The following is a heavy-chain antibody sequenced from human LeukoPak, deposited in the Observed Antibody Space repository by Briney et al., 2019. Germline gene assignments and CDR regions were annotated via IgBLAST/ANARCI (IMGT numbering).Heavy chain of an antibody. J-gene: IGHJ3*01. CDR3: ARSSYSSSSSV. CDR2: INSDGSEG. D-gene: IGHD6-6*01. Sequence: GGSLRLSCGVSGFTFSGFWMSWSRQAPGKGLEWAASINSDGSEGYYADVVKGRFTISRDNAKNSLYLQINSLRAEDMAVYYCARSSYSSSSSVWGQGTMVTVSS. V-gene: IGHV3-7*03. CDR1: GFTFSGFW.